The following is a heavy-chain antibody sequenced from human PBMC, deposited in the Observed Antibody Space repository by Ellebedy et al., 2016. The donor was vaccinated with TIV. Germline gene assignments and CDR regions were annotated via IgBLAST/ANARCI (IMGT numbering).Heavy chain of an antibody. CDR3: ARGRYYGLGDY. D-gene: IGHD3-10*01. J-gene: IGHJ4*02. Sequence: GESLKISCAASGFKFSEHYMDWVRQAPGKGLEWVGRRRSKADSYTTEYAASVKCRFTISRDDSENSLYLQMNILQTEDTAVYYCARGRYYGLGDYWGQGTLVTVSS. V-gene: IGHV3-72*01. CDR2: RRSKADSYTT. CDR1: GFKFSEHY.